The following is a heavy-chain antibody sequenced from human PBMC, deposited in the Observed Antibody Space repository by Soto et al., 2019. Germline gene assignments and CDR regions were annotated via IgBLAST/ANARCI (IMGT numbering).Heavy chain of an antibody. Sequence: TSETLSLTCTVSGGSISSYYWSWIRQPPGKGLEWIGYIYYSGSTNYNPSLKSRVTISVDTSKNQFSLKLSSVTAADTAVYYCARLMVRGVRYYYYYYGMDVWGQGTTVTVSS. D-gene: IGHD3-10*01. CDR1: GGSISSYY. CDR3: ARLMVRGVRYYYYYYGMDV. CDR2: IYYSGST. J-gene: IGHJ6*02. V-gene: IGHV4-59*08.